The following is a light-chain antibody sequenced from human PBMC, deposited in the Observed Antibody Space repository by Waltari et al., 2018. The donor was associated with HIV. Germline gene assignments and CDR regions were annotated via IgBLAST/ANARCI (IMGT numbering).Light chain of an antibody. J-gene: IGKJ1*01. CDR3: QQYYNTPVT. V-gene: IGKV4-1*01. CDR2: WAS. CDR1: QNVLYRSANKTY. Sequence: DIVMAQSPDSLSVSLGERATINCKSSQNVLYRSANKTYLGWYHPKPGRPPKLLLYWASTRESGVPDRFRGGGSGTDFTLTISSLQAEDVGVYYCQQYYNTPVTFGQGTKVEIK.